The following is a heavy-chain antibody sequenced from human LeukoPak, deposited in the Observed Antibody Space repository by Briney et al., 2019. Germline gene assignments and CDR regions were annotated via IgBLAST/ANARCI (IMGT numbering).Heavy chain of an antibody. CDR1: GITFSTYS. CDR3: ARDQDDIDY. Sequence: PGGSLRLSCAASGITFSTYSMNWVRQAPGKGLEWVSSISSSYIYYADSVKGRFTISRDNAKNSLYLQMNSLRADDTAVYYCARDQDDIDYWGQGTLVTVSS. D-gene: IGHD3-9*01. V-gene: IGHV3-21*01. J-gene: IGHJ4*02. CDR2: ISSSYI.